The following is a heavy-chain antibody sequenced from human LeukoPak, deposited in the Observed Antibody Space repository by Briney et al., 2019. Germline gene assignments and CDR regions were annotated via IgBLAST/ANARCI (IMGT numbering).Heavy chain of an antibody. D-gene: IGHD2-15*01. V-gene: IGHV3-23*05. CDR2: IKRDGSNT. J-gene: IGHJ5*02. CDR3: AKGGYASCFDP. Sequence: GGSLRLSCEASGFTFSEHSMSWVRQAPGKGLEWVSTIKRDGSNTYYTDSVEGRFTISRDNSKNPLYLEMNTLRAEDTAVYYCAKGGYASCFDPWGQGTQVTVSS. CDR1: GFTFSEHS.